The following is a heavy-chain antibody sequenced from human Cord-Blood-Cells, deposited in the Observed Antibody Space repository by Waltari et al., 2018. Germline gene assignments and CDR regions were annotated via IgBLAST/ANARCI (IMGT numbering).Heavy chain of an antibody. CDR3: ARHCTGGVCDFPFDP. CDR2: IYHSGSN. V-gene: IGHV4-38-2*01. CDR1: GYSISSCSY. D-gene: IGHD2-8*02. J-gene: IGHJ5*02. Sequence: QVPLQESGPGLVKPSETLSLTCAVSGYSISSCSYWGLIRQPPGKGRAWIGSIYHSGSNNYNPSLKSRVTISVDTSKNQFSLKLSSVTAADTAVYYCARHCTGGVCDFPFDPWGQGTLVTVSS.